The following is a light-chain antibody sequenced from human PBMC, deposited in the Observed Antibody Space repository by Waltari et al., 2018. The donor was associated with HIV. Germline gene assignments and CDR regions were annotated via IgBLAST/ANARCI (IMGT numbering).Light chain of an antibody. Sequence: QPMLTQPPSASASLGASVTLTCTLSSGYSNYQVDWYQQRPGKGPRFVMRVGPGGIVGSKGDGIPDRFSVLGSGLNRYLTIKNIREEDESDYHCGADHGSGSNFVYVFGSGTKVTVL. CDR1: SGYSNYQ. CDR2: VGPGGIVG. J-gene: IGLJ1*01. V-gene: IGLV9-49*01. CDR3: GADHGSGSNFVYV.